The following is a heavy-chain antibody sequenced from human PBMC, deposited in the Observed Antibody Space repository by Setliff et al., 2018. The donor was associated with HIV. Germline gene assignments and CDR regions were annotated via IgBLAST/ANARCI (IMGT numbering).Heavy chain of an antibody. CDR2: INSGNGNT. D-gene: IGHD6-13*01. CDR3: ARATGAADL. J-gene: IGHJ5*02. Sequence: GASVKVSCKASGYTFTDYAIHWVRQAPGQRPEWMGWINSGNGNTKYSQKFQGRISFTRDTSTTTAYMELRSLRSDDTAVYYCARATGAADLWGQGTKVTVSS. CDR1: GYTFTDYA. V-gene: IGHV1-3*01.